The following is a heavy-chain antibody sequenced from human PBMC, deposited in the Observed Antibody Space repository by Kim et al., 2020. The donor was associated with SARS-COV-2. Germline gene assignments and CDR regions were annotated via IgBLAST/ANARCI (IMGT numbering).Heavy chain of an antibody. V-gene: IGHV3-53*05. J-gene: IGHJ2*01. CDR1: GFTLSGNY. Sequence: GGSLRLYCAASGFTLSGNYMSWVRQGPGKGLEWVSVIYSGGSTIYAESVEGRFTISRDRFTNTLYLEMNSVRAEDTAVYYCARGGPDNPLRAFRHWYFDLWGRGALVTVSS. D-gene: IGHD1-1*01. CDR3: ARGGPDNPLRAFRHWYFDL. CDR2: IYSGGST.